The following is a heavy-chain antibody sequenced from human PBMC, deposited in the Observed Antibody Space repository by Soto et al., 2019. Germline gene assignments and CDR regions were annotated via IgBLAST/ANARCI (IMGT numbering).Heavy chain of an antibody. CDR3: AKGPAPKMYSSGWYYFDY. D-gene: IGHD6-13*01. V-gene: IGHV3-23*01. CDR2: ISGSGGST. Sequence: GSLRLSCAASGFTFSSYAMSWVRQAPGKGLEWVSAISGSGGSTYYADSVKGRFTISRDNSKNTLYLQMNSLRAEDTAVYYCAKGPAPKMYSSGWYYFDYWGQGTLVTVSS. J-gene: IGHJ4*02. CDR1: GFTFSSYA.